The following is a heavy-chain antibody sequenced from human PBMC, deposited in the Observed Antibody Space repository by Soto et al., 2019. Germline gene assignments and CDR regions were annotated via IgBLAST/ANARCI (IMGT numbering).Heavy chain of an antibody. CDR2: INPSGGST. CDR1: GYTFTSYY. CDR3: ARDSPSDTAMVYYYGTDV. D-gene: IGHD5-18*01. Sequence: ASVKVSCKASGYTFTSYYMHWVRQAPGQGLEWMGIINPSGGSTSYAQKFQGRVTMTRDTSTSTVYMELSSLRSEDTAVYYCARDSPSDTAMVYYYGTDVWGQGTTVTVSS. V-gene: IGHV1-46*01. J-gene: IGHJ6*02.